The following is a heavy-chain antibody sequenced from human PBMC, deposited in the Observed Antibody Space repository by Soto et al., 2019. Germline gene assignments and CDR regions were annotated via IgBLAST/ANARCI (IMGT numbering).Heavy chain of an antibody. CDR2: MNPNSGNT. CDR1: GYTFTSYD. V-gene: IGHV1-8*01. CDR3: ARNIRTNRD. J-gene: IGHJ4*02. D-gene: IGHD3-10*01. Sequence: QVQLVQSGAEVKKPGASVKVSCKASGYTFTSYDINWVRQATGQGLEWRGWMNPNSGNTGYAQKFQGRATMTRNTSTSTAYMELSSPRSEDTAVYSSARNIRTNRDWGQGTLVTVSS.